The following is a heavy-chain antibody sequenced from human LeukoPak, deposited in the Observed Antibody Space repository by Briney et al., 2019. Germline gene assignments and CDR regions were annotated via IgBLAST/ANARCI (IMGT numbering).Heavy chain of an antibody. J-gene: IGHJ4*02. Sequence: TSETLSLTCSVSGGSVRRSDYYWAWIRQPPGKGLDWIGSVRYTGSSYYTPSHQSRVTISLDMSNNQFSLRMNSVTAADTAVYFCASYFDDTGTASFDNWGQGILVTVSS. D-gene: IGHD3-22*01. CDR1: GGSVRRSDYY. CDR3: ASYFDDTGTASFDN. V-gene: IGHV4-39*01. CDR2: VRYTGSS.